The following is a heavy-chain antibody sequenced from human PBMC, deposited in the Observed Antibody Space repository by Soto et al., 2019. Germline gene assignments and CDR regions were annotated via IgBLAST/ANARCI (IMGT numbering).Heavy chain of an antibody. J-gene: IGHJ3*02. CDR2: IIPIFGTA. CDR3: ARGREVQRWTRLYAFDI. Sequence: SVKVSCKASGCTFSSYAISCVRQAPGQVLEGMGGIIPIFGTANYAQKFQGRVTITADESTSTAYMELSSLRSEDTAVYYCARGREVQRWTRLYAFDIWGQGTMVTVSS. D-gene: IGHD1-26*01. CDR1: GCTFSSYA. V-gene: IGHV1-69*13.